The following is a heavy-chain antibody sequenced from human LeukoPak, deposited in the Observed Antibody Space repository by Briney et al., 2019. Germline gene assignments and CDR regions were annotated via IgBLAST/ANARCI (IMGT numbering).Heavy chain of an antibody. V-gene: IGHV3-23*01. CDR1: GFTFSSYA. CDR2: ISGSGGNT. J-gene: IGHJ4*02. Sequence: GGSLRLSCAASGFTFSSYAMTWVRQAPGQGLEWVSAISGSGGNTYYADSVKGRFTISRDNSKNTLYLQMNSLGAEDTALYYCAKSPSWGPAAAGMRFDYWGQGNLVTVSS. CDR3: AKSPSWGPAAAGMRFDY. D-gene: IGHD6-13*01.